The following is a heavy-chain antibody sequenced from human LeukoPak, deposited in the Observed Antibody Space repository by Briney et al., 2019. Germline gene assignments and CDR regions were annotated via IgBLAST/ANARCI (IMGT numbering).Heavy chain of an antibody. D-gene: IGHD1-26*01. CDR3: AKLREWELPDLFDY. J-gene: IGHJ4*02. CDR2: ISGSGGSR. CDR1: GFTFSSYA. V-gene: IGHV3-23*01. Sequence: PGGSLRLSCAASGFTFSSYAMSWVRQAPGKGLECTSGISGSGGSRFYTDSVKGRFTISRDNSKNTLYLQMNSLRAEDTAVYYCAKLREWELPDLFDYWGQGTLVTVSS.